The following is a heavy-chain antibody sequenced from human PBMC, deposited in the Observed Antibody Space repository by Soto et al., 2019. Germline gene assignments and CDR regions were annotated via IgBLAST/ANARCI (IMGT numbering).Heavy chain of an antibody. CDR1: ADGVSSKSAA. Sequence: PSKSLSLTCAIAADGVSSKSAAWNCIRQSQSKGLEWLGRTYYRFKGYYGYAVSVKSRIAIKPDASKNQFSLQLNSVTPEDTAVYYCARIPSSSTSDMDDWGQGPT. V-gene: IGHV6-1*01. CDR2: TYYRFKGYY. CDR3: ARIPSSSTSDMDD. J-gene: IGHJ6*02. D-gene: IGHD6-6*01.